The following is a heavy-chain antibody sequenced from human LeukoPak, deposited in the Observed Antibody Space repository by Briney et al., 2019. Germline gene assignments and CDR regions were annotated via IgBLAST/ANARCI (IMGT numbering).Heavy chain of an antibody. CDR2: INPNSGGT. J-gene: IGHJ6*03. CDR1: GYTFTGYY. CDR3: ASGEIAAAGRDYYYYYMDV. D-gene: IGHD6-13*01. V-gene: IGHV1-2*06. Sequence: ASVKVSCKASGYTFTGYYMHWVRQAPGQGLEWMGRINPNSGGTNYAKKFQGRVTMTRDTSISTAYMELSRLRSDDTAVYYCASGEIAAAGRDYYYYYMDVWGKGTTVTVSS.